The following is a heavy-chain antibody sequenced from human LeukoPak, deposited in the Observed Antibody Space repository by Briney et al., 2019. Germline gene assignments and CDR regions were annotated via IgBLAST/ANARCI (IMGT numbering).Heavy chain of an antibody. V-gene: IGHV4-4*02. Sequence: SETLSLTCAVSGVSISSNLWWTWVRQPPGKGLEWIAEIHHSGSINYNPSLKSRVTISVDTSNNQFSLKLSSVTAADTAIYYCARGYCTNAVCSLGPTQAWGQGTLVTVSS. CDR1: GVSISSNLW. CDR2: IHHSGSI. CDR3: ARGYCTNAVCSLGPTQA. D-gene: IGHD2-8*01. J-gene: IGHJ4*02.